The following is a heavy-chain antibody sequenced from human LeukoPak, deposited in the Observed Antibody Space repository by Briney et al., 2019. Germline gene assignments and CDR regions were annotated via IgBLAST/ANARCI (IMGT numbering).Heavy chain of an antibody. V-gene: IGHV4-59*08. CDR3: ARRASGSYPDYFDF. CDR2: IHYSGST. J-gene: IGHJ4*02. D-gene: IGHD1-26*01. Sequence: SETLSLTCIFSGGSSSSYYWSWIRQPPGKGLEWIGYIHYSGSTNYNPSLRSRATISLDTSKNQVSLKLSSVTAADTALYYCARRASGSYPDYFDFWGQGTLVTVSS. CDR1: GGSSSSYY.